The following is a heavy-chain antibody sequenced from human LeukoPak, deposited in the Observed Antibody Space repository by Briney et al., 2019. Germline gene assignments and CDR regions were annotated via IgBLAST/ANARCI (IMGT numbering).Heavy chain of an antibody. CDR2: ISGSGGST. J-gene: IGHJ4*02. D-gene: IGHD3-10*01. Sequence: QTGGSLRLSCAASGFTFSSYAMNWVRQAPGKGLEWVSAISGSGGSTYYADSVKGRFTISRDNSKNTLYLRMNSLRAEDTAVYYCAKTAYYYGSGTYYNEGGFSAYWGQGTLVTVSS. CDR1: GFTFSSYA. CDR3: AKTAYYYGSGTYYNEGGFSAY. V-gene: IGHV3-23*01.